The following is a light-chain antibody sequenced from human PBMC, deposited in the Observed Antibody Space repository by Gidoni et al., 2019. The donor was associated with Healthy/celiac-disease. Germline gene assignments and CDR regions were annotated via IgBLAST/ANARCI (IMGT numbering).Light chain of an antibody. CDR3: MQSRQLPPT. CDR2: EVS. CDR1: QSLLHSDGKTY. Sequence: DIVITQTLPSLSVTPAQPASISCKSSQSLLHSDGKTYLYCYLQKRGQPPQLLIDEVSNRFAGVPERISGGGSGADFTMKSSRVEAEDVGFYCYMQSRQLPPTFXQXTKVEIK. V-gene: IGKV2D-29*01. J-gene: IGKJ1*01.